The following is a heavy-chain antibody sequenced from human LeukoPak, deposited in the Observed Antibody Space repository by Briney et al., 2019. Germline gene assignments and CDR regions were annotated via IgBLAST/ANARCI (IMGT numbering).Heavy chain of an antibody. CDR3: ARDPEDTAMADY. Sequence: PGGSLRLSCAASGFTFSSYAMSWVRQAPGKGLEWVSAISGRGGSTYYADSVKGRFTISRDNSKNTLYLQMNSLRAEDTAVYYCARDPEDTAMADYWGQGTLVTVSS. J-gene: IGHJ4*02. D-gene: IGHD5-18*01. CDR2: ISGRGGST. V-gene: IGHV3-23*01. CDR1: GFTFSSYA.